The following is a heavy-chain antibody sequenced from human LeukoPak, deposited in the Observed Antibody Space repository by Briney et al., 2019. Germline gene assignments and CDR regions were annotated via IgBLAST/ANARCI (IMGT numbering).Heavy chain of an antibody. Sequence: GGSLRLSCAASGFSFSVYWMHWVRHAPGKGPVWVSRIKTDGSITDYADSVKGRFTISRDNAKNLLFLQMNSLRADDTAVYYCARVGAWGCSYGQFDYWGQGTLVTVSS. J-gene: IGHJ4*02. V-gene: IGHV3-74*01. CDR3: ARVGAWGCSYGQFDY. D-gene: IGHD5-18*01. CDR2: IKTDGSIT. CDR1: GFSFSVYW.